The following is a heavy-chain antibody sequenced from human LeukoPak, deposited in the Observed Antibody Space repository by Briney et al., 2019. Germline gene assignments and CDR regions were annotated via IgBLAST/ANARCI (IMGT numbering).Heavy chain of an antibody. V-gene: IGHV1-8*01. CDR1: GYTFTSYD. CDR2: MNPNSGNT. Sequence: ASVKVSCKASGYTFTSYDINWVRQAPGQGLEWMGWMNPNSGNTGYAQKFQGRVTMTRNTSISTAYMELSSLRSEDTAVYYCARVAIFWSGYYSLTYYYYGMDVWGQGTTVTVSS. D-gene: IGHD3-3*01. CDR3: ARVAIFWSGYYSLTYYYYGMDV. J-gene: IGHJ6*02.